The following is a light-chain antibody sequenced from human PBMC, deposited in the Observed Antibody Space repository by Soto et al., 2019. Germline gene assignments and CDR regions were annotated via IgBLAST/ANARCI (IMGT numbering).Light chain of an antibody. J-gene: IGKJ1*01. Sequence: EIVLTQFPAILCVCPGERATLSGRPSQSISRSLAWYQQKPGQAPRLLIDGASSRATGIPDRFSGSGSGTDFTLTISRLDPEDFAVYYCQQYGSSPTWTFGQGTK. V-gene: IGKV3-20*01. CDR2: GAS. CDR3: QQYGSSPTWT. CDR1: QSISRS.